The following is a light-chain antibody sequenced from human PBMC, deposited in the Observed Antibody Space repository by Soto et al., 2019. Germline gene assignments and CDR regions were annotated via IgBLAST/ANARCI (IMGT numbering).Light chain of an antibody. CDR1: QTISSY. V-gene: IGKV1-39*01. J-gene: IGKJ2*01. CDR2: AAS. CDR3: QQGYSTPYT. Sequence: DLQMTQSPSSLSASVGDRVTITCRASQTISSYLNWYQQKPGKAPKLLIFAASSLQSGVPSSFSGSGSGTEFTLTISSLQPEDFATYYCQQGYSTPYTFGLGTKLEIK.